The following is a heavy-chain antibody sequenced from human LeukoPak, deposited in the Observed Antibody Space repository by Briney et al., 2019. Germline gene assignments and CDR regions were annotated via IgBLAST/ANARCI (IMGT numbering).Heavy chain of an antibody. V-gene: IGHV1-18*01. Sequence: APVKVSCTASGYTFTTYSLAWVRQAPGQSLEWMGWISVNNGGTNYAQSFQDRVTLTRDTSTNTAYLELRSLRSDDTAIIYCATATQPRGYFLHWGQGTLVTVSS. CDR2: ISVNNGGT. J-gene: IGHJ1*01. CDR1: GYTFTTYS. CDR3: ATATQPRGYFLH. D-gene: IGHD2-2*01.